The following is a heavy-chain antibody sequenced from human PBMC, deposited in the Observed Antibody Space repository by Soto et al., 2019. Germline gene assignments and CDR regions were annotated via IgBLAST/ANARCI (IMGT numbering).Heavy chain of an antibody. Sequence: QVQLQQWGAGLLKPSETLSLTCAVYGGSFSGYYWSWIRQPPGKGLEWIGEINHSGSTNYNPSLKSRVTISVDTSKNQFSLKLSSVTAADTAVYYCARADYGEEAFDIWGQGTMVTVSS. CDR1: GGSFSGYY. CDR3: ARADYGEEAFDI. J-gene: IGHJ3*02. D-gene: IGHD4-17*01. V-gene: IGHV4-34*01. CDR2: INHSGST.